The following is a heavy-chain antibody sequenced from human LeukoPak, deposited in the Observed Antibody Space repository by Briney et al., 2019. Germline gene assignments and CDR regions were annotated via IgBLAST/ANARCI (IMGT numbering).Heavy chain of an antibody. D-gene: IGHD2-2*01. V-gene: IGHV3-48*03. CDR3: ARDDCSSTSCSFDY. J-gene: IGHJ4*02. Sequence: GGSLRLSCAASGFTFSSYEMNWVRQAPGKGLEWVSYISSSGSTIYYADSVKGRFTISRDNAKNSLYLQMNSLRAEDTAVYYCARDDCSSTSCSFDYWGQGTLVTVSS. CDR1: GFTFSSYE. CDR2: ISSSGSTI.